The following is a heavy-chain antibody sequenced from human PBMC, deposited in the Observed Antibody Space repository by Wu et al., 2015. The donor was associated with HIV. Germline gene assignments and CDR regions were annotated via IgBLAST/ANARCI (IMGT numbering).Heavy chain of an antibody. CDR1: GGTFSDYA. CDR3: ARSPSMTTVVMPFDY. Sequence: QVQLVQSGAEVKKPGSSVKVSCKASGGTFSDYAFSWVRQAPGQGLEWMGRITPIVGTSNYAQKFQGRITITAEKSTRTVYMELSSLRSEDTAVYYCARSPSMTTVVMPFDYWGQGTLVT. J-gene: IGHJ4*02. CDR2: ITPIVGTS. V-gene: IGHV1-69*04. D-gene: IGHD4-23*01.